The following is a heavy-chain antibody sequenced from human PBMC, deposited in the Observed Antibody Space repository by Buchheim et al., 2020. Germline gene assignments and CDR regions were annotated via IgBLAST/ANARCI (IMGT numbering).Heavy chain of an antibody. V-gene: IGHV3-48*02. CDR2: VSSSDSPI. CDR3: AKVAGYCSSTSCYTNYYYYGMDV. CDR1: GFTFSSYS. D-gene: IGHD2-2*02. Sequence: EVQLVESGGGVVQSGGSLRLSCAASGFTFSSYSMNWVRQAPGKGLEWVSYVSSSDSPIYYADSVKGRFTISRDNARNSLYLQMNSLRDEDTAVYYCAKVAGYCSSTSCYTNYYYYGMDVWGQGTT. J-gene: IGHJ6*02.